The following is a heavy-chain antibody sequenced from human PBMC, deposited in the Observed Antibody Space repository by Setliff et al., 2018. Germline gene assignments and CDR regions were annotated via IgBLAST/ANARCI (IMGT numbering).Heavy chain of an antibody. J-gene: IGHJ3*02. CDR1: GGSIRSSSYY. Sequence: SGTLSLTCTVSGGSIRSSSYYWGWIRQPPGKGLEWIGEINHSGSTNYNPSLTSRVTISVDTSKNQFSLTLSSVTAADTAVYYCASGKERITMIVVVTTGAFDIWGQGTMVTVSS. CDR2: INHSGST. V-gene: IGHV4-39*07. D-gene: IGHD3-22*01. CDR3: ASGKERITMIVVVTTGAFDI.